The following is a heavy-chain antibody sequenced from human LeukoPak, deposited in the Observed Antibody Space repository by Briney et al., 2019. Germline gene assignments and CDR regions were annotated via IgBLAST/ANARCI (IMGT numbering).Heavy chain of an antibody. V-gene: IGHV3-7*01. CDR1: GFTFSRFC. Sequence: PGGSLRLSCAASGFTFSRFCMSWVRQAPGKGLEWVAKINQAGSEKYYVDSVKGRFTISRDNAKNSLYLLMNSLRAEDTAVYYCASASPAADYWGQGTLVTVSS. CDR2: INQAGSEK. J-gene: IGHJ4*02. D-gene: IGHD2-2*01. CDR3: ASASPAADY.